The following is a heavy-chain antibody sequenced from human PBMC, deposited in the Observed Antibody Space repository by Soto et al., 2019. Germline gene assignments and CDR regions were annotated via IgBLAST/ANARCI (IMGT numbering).Heavy chain of an antibody. CDR3: AIGNWHNFGELSSSFDY. J-gene: IGHJ4*02. CDR1: GGTFSSYA. Sequence: PVKVACKASGGTFSSYAISCVRQAPGQGLEWMGGIIPIFGTANYAQKFQGRVTITADEPTSTAYMELSSLRSEDTAVYYCAIGNWHNFGELSSSFDYWGQGTLVTVSS. V-gene: IGHV1-69*01. CDR2: IIPIFGTA. D-gene: IGHD3-10*01.